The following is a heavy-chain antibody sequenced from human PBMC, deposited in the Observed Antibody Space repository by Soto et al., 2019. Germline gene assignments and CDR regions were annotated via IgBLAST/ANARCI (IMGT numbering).Heavy chain of an antibody. CDR2: ISAYNGNT. Sequence: SVKVSCKASGYTFTSYGISWVRQAPGQGLEWMGWISAYNGNTNYAQKLQGRVTMTTDTSTSTAYMELRSLRSDDTAVYYCARDFSVGRITMVRGVPGYWGQGTLVTVSS. J-gene: IGHJ4*02. CDR1: GYTFTSYG. D-gene: IGHD3-10*01. V-gene: IGHV1-18*04. CDR3: ARDFSVGRITMVRGVPGY.